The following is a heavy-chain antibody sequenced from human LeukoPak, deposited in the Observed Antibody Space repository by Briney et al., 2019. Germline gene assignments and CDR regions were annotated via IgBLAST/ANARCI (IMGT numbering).Heavy chain of an antibody. V-gene: IGHV1-8*01. J-gene: IGHJ5*02. CDR1: GYTFTSYD. Sequence: GASVKVSCKASGYTFTSYDINWVRQATGQGLEWMGWMNPNSGNTGYAQKFQGRVTMTRNTSISTAYMVLSSLRSEDTAVYYCARAGDIVVVPDNWFDPWGQGTLVTVSS. CDR2: MNPNSGNT. CDR3: ARAGDIVVVPDNWFDP. D-gene: IGHD2-2*01.